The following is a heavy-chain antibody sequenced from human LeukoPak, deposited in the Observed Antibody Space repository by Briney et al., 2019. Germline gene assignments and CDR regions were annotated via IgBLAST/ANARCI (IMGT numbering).Heavy chain of an antibody. D-gene: IGHD6-19*01. Sequence: PSETLSPTCTVSSGSISTSNYYWGWVRQPPGKALEWIGNIFYSGSTYYSPSLKSRVTISVDTSKNQFSLKLSSVTAADTAVYYCARVEVRRSGWYSREYFDYWGQGTLVTVSS. CDR1: SGSISTSNYY. J-gene: IGHJ4*02. V-gene: IGHV4-39*07. CDR3: ARVEVRRSGWYSREYFDY. CDR2: IFYSGST.